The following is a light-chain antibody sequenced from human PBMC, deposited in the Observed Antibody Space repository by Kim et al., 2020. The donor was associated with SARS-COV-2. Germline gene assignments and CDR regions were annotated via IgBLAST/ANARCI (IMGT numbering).Light chain of an antibody. CDR3: QTWGTGIVV. Sequence: AAVKLTCTVSSAHSSYTIAVHQQQPEKGPRYLMKLNSDGSHSKGDGIPDRFSGSSSGAERYLTISSLQYEDEADYYCQTWGTGIVVFGGGTQLTVL. CDR2: LNSDGSH. V-gene: IGLV4-69*01. CDR1: SAHSSYT. J-gene: IGLJ2*01.